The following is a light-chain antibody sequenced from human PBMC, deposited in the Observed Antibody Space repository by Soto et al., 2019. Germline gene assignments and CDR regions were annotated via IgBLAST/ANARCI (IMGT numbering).Light chain of an antibody. CDR1: QNINNY. J-gene: IGKJ5*01. CDR2: DAS. Sequence: DIQMTLSLSSLFASLGARAAXTCQASQNINNYLNWYQQKPGRAPKLLIYDASNLEAGVHSRFTRSGSGTDFTFTISRLQTEDIATYYCEQYDSLPTFGQGTRMEVK. V-gene: IGKV1-33*01. CDR3: EQYDSLPT.